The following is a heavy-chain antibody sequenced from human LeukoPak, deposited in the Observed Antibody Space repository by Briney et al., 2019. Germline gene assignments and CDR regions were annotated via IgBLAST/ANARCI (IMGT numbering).Heavy chain of an antibody. CDR2: ISAYNGNT. CDR1: GYTFTSYG. J-gene: IGHJ3*02. CDR3: ASRIVGATGPPGAFDI. Sequence: ASVKVSCKASGYTFTSYGISWVRQAPGQGLEWMGWISAYNGNTNYAQKLQGRVTMTTDTSTSTAYMELRSLRSDDTAVYYCASRIVGATGPPGAFDIWGQGTMVTVSS. D-gene: IGHD1-26*01. V-gene: IGHV1-18*01.